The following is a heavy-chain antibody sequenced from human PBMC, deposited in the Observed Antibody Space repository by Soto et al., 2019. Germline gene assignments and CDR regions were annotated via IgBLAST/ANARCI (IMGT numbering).Heavy chain of an antibody. D-gene: IGHD3-22*01. CDR1: GFTFSSYA. V-gene: IGHV3-23*01. CDR3: ARGDKYYYDSSGYYRKFDY. CDR2: ISGSGGST. Sequence: GGSLRLSCAASGFTFSSYAMSWVRQAPGKGLEWVSAISGSGGSTYYADSVKGRFTISRDNSKNTLYLQMNSLRAEDTAVYYCARGDKYYYDSSGYYRKFDYWGQGTLVTVSS. J-gene: IGHJ4*02.